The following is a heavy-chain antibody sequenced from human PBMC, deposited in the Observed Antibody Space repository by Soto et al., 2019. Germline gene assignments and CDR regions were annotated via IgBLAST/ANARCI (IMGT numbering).Heavy chain of an antibody. Sequence: GSLRPSGAAPVFTCSSYGMHWVRQAPGKGLEWVAVISYDGINKYYADSVKGRFTISRDNSKNTLYLQMNSLRAEDTAVYYCAKGKGIYDFWSGSAMDVWGQGTTVTVSS. CDR1: VFTCSSYG. D-gene: IGHD3-3*01. CDR2: ISYDGINK. V-gene: IGHV3-30*18. CDR3: AKGKGIYDFWSGSAMDV. J-gene: IGHJ6*02.